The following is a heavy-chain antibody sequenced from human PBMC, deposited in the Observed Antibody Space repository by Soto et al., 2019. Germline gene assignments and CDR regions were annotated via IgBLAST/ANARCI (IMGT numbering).Heavy chain of an antibody. CDR3: VGSLL. J-gene: IGHJ4*02. CDR1: GFTFSSYW. V-gene: IGHV3-7*01. CDR2: IKGDGSDK. Sequence: EVQMVDSGGGWVQPGGSLRLSCAVSGFTFSSYWMYWVRQAPGKGLEWVANIKGDGSDKNYVDSVKGRFTISRHNAKNSLYLQMNLLRVEDTAVYDCVGSLLRGQGTLVTVSS.